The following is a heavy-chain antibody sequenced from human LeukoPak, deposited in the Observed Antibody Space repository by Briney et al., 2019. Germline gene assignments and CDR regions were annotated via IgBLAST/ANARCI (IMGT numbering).Heavy chain of an antibody. D-gene: IGHD2/OR15-2a*01. CDR2: IYYSGST. CDR1: GGSISSSSYY. Sequence: SETLSLTCTVPGGSISSSSYYWGWIRQPPGKGLEWIGSIYYSGSTYYNPSLKSRVTISVDTSKNQFSLKLSSVTAADTAVYYCAGHHPRNTVDFWGQGTLVTVSS. V-gene: IGHV4-39*01. CDR3: AGHHPRNTVDF. J-gene: IGHJ4*02.